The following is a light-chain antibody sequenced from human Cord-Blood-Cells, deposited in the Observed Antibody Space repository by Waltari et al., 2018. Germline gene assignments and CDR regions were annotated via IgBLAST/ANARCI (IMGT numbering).Light chain of an antibody. CDR2: GNS. V-gene: IGLV1-40*01. Sequence: QSVLTPPPSVSGAPGQRVTTSCTGSSPNIGAGYDVPWYQQLPGTAPKLLIYGNSNRPSGVPDRFSGSKSGTSASLAITGLQAEDEADYYCKSYDSSLSVVFGGGTKLTVL. CDR3: KSYDSSLSVV. CDR1: SPNIGAGYD. J-gene: IGLJ2*01.